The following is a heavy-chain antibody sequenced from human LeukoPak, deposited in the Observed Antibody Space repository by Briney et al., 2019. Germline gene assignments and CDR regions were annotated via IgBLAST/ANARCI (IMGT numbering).Heavy chain of an antibody. CDR1: GYTSTGYY. V-gene: IGHV1-2*02. CDR2: INPNSGGT. D-gene: IGHD3-3*01. CDR3: ARVQDFWSGYHFDY. Sequence: ASVKVSCKASGYTSTGYYMHWVRQAPGQGLEWMGWINPNSGGTNYAQKFQGRVTMTRDTSISTAYMELSRLRSDDTAVYYCARVQDFWSGYHFDYWGQGTLVTVSS. J-gene: IGHJ4*02.